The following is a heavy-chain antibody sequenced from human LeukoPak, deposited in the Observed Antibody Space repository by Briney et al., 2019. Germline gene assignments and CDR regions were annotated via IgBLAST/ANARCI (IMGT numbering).Heavy chain of an antibody. J-gene: IGHJ4*02. V-gene: IGHV3-21*01. CDR1: GFTFSSYF. CDR3: ARGLCGGDCYSD. CDR2: ISSTSSYI. D-gene: IGHD2-21*02. Sequence: PGGSLRLSCAASGFTFSSYFMNWVRQAPWQGLEWVSSISSTSSYIYYADSVKGRFTISRDNAKNSLYLQMNSLRAEDTAAYYCARGLCGGDCYSDWGQGTLVTVYS.